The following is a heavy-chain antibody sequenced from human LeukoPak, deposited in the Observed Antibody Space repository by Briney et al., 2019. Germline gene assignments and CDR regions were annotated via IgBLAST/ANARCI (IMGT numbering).Heavy chain of an antibody. CDR2: ISSSSSYT. D-gene: IGHD3-10*01. Sequence: GGSLRLSCAASGFTFSDYYMSWIRQAPGKGLEWVSYISSSSSYTNYADSVKGRFTISRDNAKNSLYLQMNSLRAEDTAVYYCARGRSTVRGAQYFDYWGQGTLVTVSS. CDR1: GFTFSDYY. CDR3: ARGRSTVRGAQYFDY. V-gene: IGHV3-11*05. J-gene: IGHJ4*02.